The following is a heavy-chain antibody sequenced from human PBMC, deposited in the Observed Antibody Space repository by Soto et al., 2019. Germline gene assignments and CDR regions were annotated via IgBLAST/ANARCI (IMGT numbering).Heavy chain of an antibody. V-gene: IGHV1-69*06. CDR2: IIPIFGTA. J-gene: IGHJ4*02. CDR1: GGTFSSYA. CDR3: ARGRTYYDYVWGSYPPRDYFDY. Sequence: QVQLVQSGAEVKKPGSSVKVSCKASGGTFSSYAISWVRQAPGQGLEWMGGIIPIFGTANYVQKFQGRVTITADKSTSTAYMELSSLRSEDTAVYYCARGRTYYDYVWGSYPPRDYFDYWGQGTLVTVSS. D-gene: IGHD3-16*02.